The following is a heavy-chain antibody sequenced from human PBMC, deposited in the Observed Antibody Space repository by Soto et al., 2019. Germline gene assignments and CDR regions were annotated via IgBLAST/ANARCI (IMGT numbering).Heavy chain of an antibody. CDR3: ARGRVLRFLEWLPPALFDY. J-gene: IGHJ4*02. CDR1: GDSVTSHY. CDR2: IYYSGST. D-gene: IGHD3-3*01. V-gene: IGHV4-59*02. Sequence: SETLSLTCSFSGDSVTSHYLTWIRQSPEKGLEWIGYIYYSGSTYYNPSLKSRVTISVDTSKNQFSLKLSSVTAADTAVYYCARGRVLRFLEWLPPALFDYWGQGTLVTVSS.